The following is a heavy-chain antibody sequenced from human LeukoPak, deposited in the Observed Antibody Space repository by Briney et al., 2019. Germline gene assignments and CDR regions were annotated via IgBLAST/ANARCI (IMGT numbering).Heavy chain of an antibody. V-gene: IGHV4-59*08. CDR2: VYDSGDT. D-gene: IGHD1-7*01. Sequence: SESLSLTCIVSGGSLSGHYWNWIRQSPGKPLEWIGYVYDSGDTNYNPALKSRVSISIDTSKNQFSLRLMSVTATDTALYFCARKNFYPNWFFDVWGRGTLVTVSS. J-gene: IGHJ2*01. CDR1: GGSLSGHY. CDR3: ARKNFYPNWFFDV.